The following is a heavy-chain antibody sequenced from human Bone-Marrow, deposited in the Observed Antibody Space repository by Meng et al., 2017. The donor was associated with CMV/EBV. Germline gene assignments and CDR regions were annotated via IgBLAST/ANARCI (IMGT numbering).Heavy chain of an antibody. J-gene: IGHJ4*02. CDR1: GYTFTSYD. V-gene: IGHV1-8*01. Sequence: ASVKVSCKASGYTFTSYDINWVRQATGQGLEWMGWMNPNSGNTGYAQKFQGRVTMTRNTSISTAYMELSSLRSEDTAVYYCARGFRYNWNFFFGYWGQGTLVTSPQ. CDR2: MNPNSGNT. CDR3: ARGFRYNWNFFFGY. D-gene: IGHD1-7*01.